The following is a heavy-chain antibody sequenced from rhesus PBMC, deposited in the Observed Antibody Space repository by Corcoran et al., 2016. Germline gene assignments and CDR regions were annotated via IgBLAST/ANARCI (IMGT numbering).Heavy chain of an antibody. CDR2: IYGCEGNT. CDR3: VRSSNPNDEFAY. V-gene: IGHV4S2*01. J-gene: IGHJ4*01. Sequence: QVQLQESGPILVKPSETLALTCAVSGASVPRNYWKWLPPAPGKGLEWIGRIYGCEGNTDYKHSLKSRRTISRDTSKNQFSLKVNSVTAADTAVYYCVRSSNPNDEFAYWGQGVLVTVSS. D-gene: IGHD1-14*01. CDR1: GASVPRNY.